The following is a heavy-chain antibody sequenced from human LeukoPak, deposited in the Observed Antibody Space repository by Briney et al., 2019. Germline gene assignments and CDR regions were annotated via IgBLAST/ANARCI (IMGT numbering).Heavy chain of an antibody. J-gene: IGHJ4*02. CDR2: FDPEDGET. CDR3: ATDLYDSSGYYHGLDY. CDR1: GYTLTELS. V-gene: IGHV1-24*01. Sequence: ASVKVSCKVSGYTLTELSMHWVRQPPGKGLEWMGGFDPEDGETIYAQKFQGRVTMTEDTSTDTAYMELSSLRSEDTAVYYCATDLYDSSGYYHGLDYWGQGTLATVSS. D-gene: IGHD3-22*01.